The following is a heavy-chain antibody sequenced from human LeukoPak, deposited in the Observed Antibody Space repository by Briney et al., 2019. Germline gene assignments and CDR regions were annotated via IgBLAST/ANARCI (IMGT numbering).Heavy chain of an antibody. CDR1: GYTFTGYY. D-gene: IGHD3-22*01. CDR3: AREPHYYDSSGYSGIDY. Sequence: ASVKVSCKASGYTFTGYYMHWVRQAPGQGLEWMGWISPNSGGTNYAQKFQGRVTMTRDTSISTAYMELSRLWSDDTAVYYCAREPHYYDSSGYSGIDYWGQGTLVTVSS. J-gene: IGHJ4*02. V-gene: IGHV1-2*02. CDR2: ISPNSGGT.